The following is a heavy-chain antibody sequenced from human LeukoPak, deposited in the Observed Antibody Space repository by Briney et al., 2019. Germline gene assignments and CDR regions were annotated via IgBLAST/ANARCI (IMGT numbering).Heavy chain of an antibody. V-gene: IGHV1-8*01. CDR2: MNPNSGNT. CDR3: ARVTPPSGDSSGYYEAFDP. J-gene: IGHJ5*02. CDR1: GYTFTSYD. Sequence: ASVKVSCKASGYTFTSYDINWVRQATGQGLEWMGWMNPNSGNTSYAQKFQGRVTMTRDMSTSTVYMELSSLRSEDTAVYYCARVTPPSGDSSGYYEAFDPWRQGTLVTVSS. D-gene: IGHD3-22*01.